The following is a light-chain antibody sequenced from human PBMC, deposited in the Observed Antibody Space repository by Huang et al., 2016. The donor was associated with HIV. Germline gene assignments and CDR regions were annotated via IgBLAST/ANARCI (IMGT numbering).Light chain of an antibody. V-gene: IGKV1-39*01. J-gene: IGKJ1*01. CDR2: AAS. CDR1: QTISNY. CDR3: QQSSISPWT. Sequence: DIQMTQSPSSLSASVGDRVTITCRASQTISNYLNWYQQKPGKAPKLLIYAASDLQIGVPSRFSGRGSGTDFTLTISSLQPEDSATYFCQQSSISPWTFGQGTRVEIK.